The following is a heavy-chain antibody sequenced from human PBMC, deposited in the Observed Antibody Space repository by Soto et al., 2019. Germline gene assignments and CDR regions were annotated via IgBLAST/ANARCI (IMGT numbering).Heavy chain of an antibody. CDR2: ISSSSSTI. J-gene: IGHJ4*02. CDR1: GXTFSSYT. CDR3: ARGTGYYGSGSLVY. D-gene: IGHD3-10*01. Sequence: GSLRLACAASGXTFSSYTMNWVRQAPGKGLEWVSYISSSSSTIYYADYVKCRFTISRDNAKNSLYLQTNGMRDEDTAVYYCARGTGYYGSGSLVYWGQGTMVTGSS. V-gene: IGHV3-48*02.